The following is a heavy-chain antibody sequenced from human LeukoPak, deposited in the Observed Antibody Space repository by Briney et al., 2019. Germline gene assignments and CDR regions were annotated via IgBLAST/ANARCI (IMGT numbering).Heavy chain of an antibody. J-gene: IGHJ4*02. D-gene: IGHD2-15*01. V-gene: IGHV4-59*01. CDR1: GGSISSYY. CDR2: IYYSGST. Sequence: SETLSLTCTVSGGSISSYYWSWIRQPPGKGLEWIRYIYYSGSTNYNPSLKCRVTISVDTSKNQFSLKLSSVTAADTAVYYCARVEDCSGGSCYLFDYWGQGTLVTVSS. CDR3: ARVEDCSGGSCYLFDY.